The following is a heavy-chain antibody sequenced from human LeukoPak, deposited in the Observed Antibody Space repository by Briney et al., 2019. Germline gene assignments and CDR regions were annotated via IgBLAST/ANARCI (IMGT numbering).Heavy chain of an antibody. Sequence: GGSLRLSCAASGFTFSSYGMHWVRQAPGRGREWVAGIWYDGSNKYYADSVKGRFTISRDNYKNTLYLQTNSLRAEDTAVYYCARPTAAGPFGVWGGFDYWGQGTLVTVSS. CDR1: GFTFSSYG. CDR3: ARPTAAGPFGVWGGFDY. V-gene: IGHV3-33*08. D-gene: IGHD3-16*01. CDR2: IWYDGSNK. J-gene: IGHJ4*02.